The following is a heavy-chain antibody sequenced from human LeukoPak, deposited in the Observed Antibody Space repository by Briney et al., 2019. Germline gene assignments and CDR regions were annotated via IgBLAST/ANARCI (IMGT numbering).Heavy chain of an antibody. CDR2: VFHDGSP. J-gene: IGHJ5*02. CDR3: AREYVVPAAMGGSWFDP. V-gene: IGHV4-4*02. CDR1: GGSISSSSW. Sequence: SETLSLTCAVSGGSISSSSWWSWVRQPPGKGLEWIGEVFHDGSPNYNPSFRGRVTILVDKSKNQFSLNLGSLTAADTAMYYCAREYVVPAAMGGSWFDPWGQGTLVTVSS. D-gene: IGHD2-2*01.